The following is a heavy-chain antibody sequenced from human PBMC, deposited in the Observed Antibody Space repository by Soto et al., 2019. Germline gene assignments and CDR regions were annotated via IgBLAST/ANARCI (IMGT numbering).Heavy chain of an antibody. D-gene: IGHD1-26*01. CDR1: GFTFSSYA. CDR3: ARRGSGSDYDY. J-gene: IGHJ4*02. V-gene: IGHV3-23*01. CDR2: ISGSGDST. Sequence: EVQLLESGGGLVQPGGSLRLSCAASGFTFSSYAMRWVRQAPVKGLEWVSAISGSGDSTYYADSVKGRFTISRDNSKNTLYLQMNSLRAEGPAVYYCARRGSGSDYDYWGQGTLVTVSS.